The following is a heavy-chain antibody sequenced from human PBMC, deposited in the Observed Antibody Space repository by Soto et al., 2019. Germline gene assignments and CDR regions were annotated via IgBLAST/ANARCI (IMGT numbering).Heavy chain of an antibody. CDR2: MVVGSGNT. V-gene: IGHV1-58*01. CDR3: AADAYCGGDGYSDY. Sequence: QMQLVQSGPEVKKPGTSVKVSCKASGFSFTSSAVQWVRQARGQRVEWIGWMVVGSGNTNYAQKFQERVTITRDMSTSTAYMELSSLRSDDTAVYYCAADAYCGGDGYSDYWGQGTLVTVSS. J-gene: IGHJ4*02. D-gene: IGHD2-21*02. CDR1: GFSFTSSA.